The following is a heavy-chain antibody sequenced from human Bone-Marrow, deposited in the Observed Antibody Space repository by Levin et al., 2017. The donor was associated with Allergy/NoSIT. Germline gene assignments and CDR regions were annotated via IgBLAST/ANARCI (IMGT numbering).Heavy chain of an antibody. J-gene: IGHJ4*02. D-gene: IGHD1-20*01. Sequence: AGGSLRLSCAASGLTFTDAWMSWVRQAPGKGLEWVGRIKSRSHGETKEYAEPVKGRFTMSRDDSKDTVYLHMSSLRIDDTAVYYCATGTYNTWMGFEYWGQGTLVPVSP. CDR1: GLTFTDAW. CDR2: IKSRSHGETK. CDR3: ATGTYNTWMGFEY. V-gene: IGHV3-15*05.